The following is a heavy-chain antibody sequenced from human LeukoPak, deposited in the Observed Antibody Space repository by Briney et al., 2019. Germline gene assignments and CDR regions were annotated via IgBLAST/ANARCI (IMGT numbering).Heavy chain of an antibody. V-gene: IGHV4-31*03. Sequence: PSQTLSLTCTVSGGSISSGGNYWSWIRQHPGKGLEWIGYIYYSGSTYYNPSLKSRVTISVDTSKNQFSLKLSSVTAADTAVYYCAREGRGYSGYGSNWFDPWGQGTLVTVSS. J-gene: IGHJ5*02. D-gene: IGHD5-12*01. CDR3: AREGRGYSGYGSNWFDP. CDR2: IYYSGST. CDR1: GGSISSGGNY.